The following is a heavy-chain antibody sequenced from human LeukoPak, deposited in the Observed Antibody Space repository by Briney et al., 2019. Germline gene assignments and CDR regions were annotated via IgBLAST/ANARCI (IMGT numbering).Heavy chain of an antibody. D-gene: IGHD3-22*01. Sequence: GGSLRLSCAGSGFTFSSYAMSWVRQAPGKGLEWVSGMSGGGGNTYYAGSVKGRFTISRDNSKNTLYLQMNSLRTEDTAVYYCAKAGSSSGYYSRFDYWGQGTLVTVSS. CDR2: MSGGGGNT. CDR1: GFTFSSYA. V-gene: IGHV3-23*01. CDR3: AKAGSSSGYYSRFDY. J-gene: IGHJ4*02.